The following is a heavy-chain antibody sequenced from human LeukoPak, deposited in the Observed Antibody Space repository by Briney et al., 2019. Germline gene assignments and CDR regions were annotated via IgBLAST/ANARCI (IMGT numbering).Heavy chain of an antibody. V-gene: IGHV1-8*03. CDR3: ARGVVKGGWYHLFDY. CDR1: GYTFTSYD. Sequence: ASVKVSCKASGYTFTSYDINWVRQATGQGLEWMGWMNPNSGNTGYAQKFQGRVTITRNTSISTAYMELTSLRSEDTAVYYCARGVVKGGWYHLFDYWGQGTLVTVSS. J-gene: IGHJ4*02. CDR2: MNPNSGNT. D-gene: IGHD6-19*01.